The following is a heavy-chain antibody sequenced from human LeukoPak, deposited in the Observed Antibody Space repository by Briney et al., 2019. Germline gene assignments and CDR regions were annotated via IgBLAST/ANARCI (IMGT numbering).Heavy chain of an antibody. V-gene: IGHV3-7*01. CDR2: IKQDGSEK. CDR1: GFTFSSYW. Sequence: GGSLRLSCAASGFTFSSYWMSWVRQAPGKGLEWVANIKQDGSEKYYVDSVKGRFTISRDNAKNSLYLQMNSLRAEDTAVYYCASTPGGWHLWWVVNWGQGTLVTVSS. CDR3: ASTPGGWHLWWVVN. J-gene: IGHJ4*02. D-gene: IGHD2-21*01.